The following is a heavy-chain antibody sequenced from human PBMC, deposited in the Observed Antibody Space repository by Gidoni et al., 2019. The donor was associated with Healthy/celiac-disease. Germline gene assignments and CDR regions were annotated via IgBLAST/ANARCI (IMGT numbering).Heavy chain of an antibody. J-gene: IGHJ4*02. CDR1: GFTFSDYY. Sequence: QVQLVESGGGLVTPGGSLRLSCAASGFTFSDYYMSWIRQAPGKGLEWVSYISSSSSYTNYADSVKGRFTISRDNAKNSLYLQMNSLRAEDTAVYYCARDGRPIYCGGDCSVDYWGQGTLVTVSS. D-gene: IGHD2-21*02. V-gene: IGHV3-11*06. CDR2: ISSSSSYT. CDR3: ARDGRPIYCGGDCSVDY.